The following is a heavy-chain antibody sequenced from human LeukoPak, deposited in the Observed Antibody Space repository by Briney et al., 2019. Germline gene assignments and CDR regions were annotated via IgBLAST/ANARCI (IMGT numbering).Heavy chain of an antibody. CDR3: ARWRGLQSEFDC. D-gene: IGHD5-24*01. Sequence: GGSLRLSCAAPGFTFSSHSMGWVRQAPGKGLECVATIGLDGAQKDFVDSVKGRFTLSRDNAKNSLFLEMNRLRVEDTAVYYCARWRGLQSEFDCWGQGTLVTVSS. V-gene: IGHV3-7*01. CDR2: IGLDGAQK. CDR1: GFTFSSHS. J-gene: IGHJ4*02.